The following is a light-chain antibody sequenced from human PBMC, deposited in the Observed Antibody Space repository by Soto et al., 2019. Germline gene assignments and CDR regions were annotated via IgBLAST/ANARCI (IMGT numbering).Light chain of an antibody. Sequence: DIQMTKSPSTLSASVGDRVTITCRASQSISSWLAWYQQKPGKAPKLLIYDASSLESGVPSRFSGSGSGTEFTLTISSLQPDDFATYYCQQYNSYPYTFGQGTKRAIK. J-gene: IGKJ2*01. CDR2: DAS. CDR1: QSISSW. CDR3: QQYNSYPYT. V-gene: IGKV1-5*01.